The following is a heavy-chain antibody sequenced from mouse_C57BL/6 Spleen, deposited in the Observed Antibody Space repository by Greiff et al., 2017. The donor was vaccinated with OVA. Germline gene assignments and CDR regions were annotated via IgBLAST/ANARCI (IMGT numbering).Heavy chain of an antibody. CDR1: GYAFSSYW. D-gene: IGHD4-1*01. J-gene: IGHJ3*01. Sequence: QVQLQQSGAELVKPGASVKISCKASGYAFSSYWMNWVQQRPGKGLEWIGPIYPGDGDTYYNGKFKGKATLSADKSSSTAYMQLSSLTSEDSAVYFCASPTGPFAYGGQGTLVTVSA. CDR2: IYPGDGDT. CDR3: ASPTGPFAY. V-gene: IGHV1-80*01.